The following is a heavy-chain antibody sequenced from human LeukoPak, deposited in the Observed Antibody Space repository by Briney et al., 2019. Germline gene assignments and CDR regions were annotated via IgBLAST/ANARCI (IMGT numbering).Heavy chain of an antibody. Sequence: VASVKVSCKASGYTFTSYYMHWVRQAPGQGLEWMGIINPSGGSTSYAQKFQGRVTMTRDTSTSTVYMELSSLRSEDTAVYYCARGSRPSYGGPLRFDPWGQGTLVTVSS. CDR2: INPSGGST. CDR3: ARGSRPSYGGPLRFDP. CDR1: GYTFTSYY. V-gene: IGHV1-46*01. D-gene: IGHD4-23*01. J-gene: IGHJ5*02.